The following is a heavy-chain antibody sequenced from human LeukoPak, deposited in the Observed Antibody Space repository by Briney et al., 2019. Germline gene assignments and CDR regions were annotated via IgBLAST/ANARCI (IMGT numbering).Heavy chain of an antibody. J-gene: IGHJ4*02. D-gene: IGHD3-9*01. V-gene: IGHV4-39*01. CDR1: GGSVSSYEYC. CDR3: ERLSKGRYFDYVFDH. Sequence: SETLSLTSTVPGGSVSSYEYCLGWIRQPPGKGLESLGNTYYSVSTSYRPSLKTQLPSSVDTSKIHFSLKMSTVTAADTAVFYCERLSKGRYFDYVFDHWGQGALVTVSS. CDR2: TYYSVST.